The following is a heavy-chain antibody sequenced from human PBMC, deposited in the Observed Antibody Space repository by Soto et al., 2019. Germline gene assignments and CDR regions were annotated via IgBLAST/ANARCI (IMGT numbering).Heavy chain of an antibody. CDR3: ARLPDR. V-gene: IGHV4-34*01. CDR2: INHSGST. D-gene: IGHD2-2*01. CDR1: GGSFSGYY. J-gene: IGHJ5*02. Sequence: SETLSLTCAVYGGSFSGYYWSWIRQPPGKGLEWIGEINHSGSTNYNPSLKSRVTISVDTSKNQFSLKLSSVTAADTAVYYCARLPDRWGQGTLVTVSS.